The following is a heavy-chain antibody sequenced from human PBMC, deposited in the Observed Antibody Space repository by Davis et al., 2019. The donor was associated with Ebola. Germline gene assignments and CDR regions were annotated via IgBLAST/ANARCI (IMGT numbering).Heavy chain of an antibody. D-gene: IGHD4-11*01. CDR1: GFTVSSNY. Sequence: PGGSLRLSCAASGFTVSSNYMSWVRQAPGKGLEWVSVIYSGGSTYYADSVKGRFTISRDNSRNTLYLQMNSLRAEDTAVYYCARLEVTTLYFAYWGQGTLVTVSS. V-gene: IGHV3-53*01. CDR2: IYSGGST. J-gene: IGHJ4*02. CDR3: ARLEVTTLYFAY.